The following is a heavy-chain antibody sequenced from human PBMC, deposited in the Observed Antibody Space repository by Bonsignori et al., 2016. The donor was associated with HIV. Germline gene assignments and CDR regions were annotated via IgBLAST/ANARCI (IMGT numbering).Heavy chain of an antibody. Sequence: WIRQPPGKGLEWVAVIWYDGSIKYYADSVKGRFTISRDNSKNTLYLQMNSLRAEDTAVYYCAKVATEYSSRDYFDYWGQGTLVTVSS. CDR3: AKVATEYSSRDYFDY. CDR2: IWYDGSIK. D-gene: IGHD6-13*01. V-gene: IGHV3-33*06. J-gene: IGHJ4*02.